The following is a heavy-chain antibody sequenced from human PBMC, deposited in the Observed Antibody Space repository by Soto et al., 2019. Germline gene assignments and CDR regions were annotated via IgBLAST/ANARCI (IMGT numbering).Heavy chain of an antibody. CDR3: ARGGSSGWLIDYYGMDV. Sequence: GGSLRLSCAASGFTFSSYAMHWVRQAPGKGLEWVAVISYDGSNKYYADSVKGRFTISRDNSKNTLYLQMNSLRAEDTAVYYCARGGSSGWLIDYYGMDVWGQGTTVTVSS. V-gene: IGHV3-30-3*01. D-gene: IGHD6-19*01. J-gene: IGHJ6*02. CDR2: ISYDGSNK. CDR1: GFTFSSYA.